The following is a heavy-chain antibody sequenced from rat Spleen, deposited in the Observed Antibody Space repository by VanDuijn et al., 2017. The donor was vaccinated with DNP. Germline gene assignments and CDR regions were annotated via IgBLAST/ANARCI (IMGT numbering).Heavy chain of an antibody. D-gene: IGHD1-2*01. Sequence: EVQLVESGGGLVQPGRSLKLSCAASGFTFSDYNMAWVRQAPKKGLEWVATIIYDGSRTYYRDSVKGRFTISRDNAKSTLYLQMDSLRSEDTATYYCTRRTPSIALDYWGQGVMVTVSS. J-gene: IGHJ2*01. V-gene: IGHV5S10*01. CDR2: IIYDGSRT. CDR3: TRRTPSIALDY. CDR1: GFTFSDYN.